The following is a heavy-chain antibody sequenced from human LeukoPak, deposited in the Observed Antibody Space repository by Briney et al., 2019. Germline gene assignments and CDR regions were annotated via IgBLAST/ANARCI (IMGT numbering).Heavy chain of an antibody. J-gene: IGHJ4*02. CDR3: ARGSYYDY. CDR1: GGTFSNYA. V-gene: IGHV1-18*01. CDR2: ISVYNGNT. D-gene: IGHD3-10*01. Sequence: ASVKVSCKASGGTFSNYAISWVRQAPGQGLEWMGWISVYNGNTNYAQKLQGRVTMTTDTSTSTAYMELRSLRSDDTAVYYCARGSYYDYWGQGTLVTVSS.